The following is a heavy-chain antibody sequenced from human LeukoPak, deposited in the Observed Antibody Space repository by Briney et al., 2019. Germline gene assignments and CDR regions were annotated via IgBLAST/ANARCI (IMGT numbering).Heavy chain of an antibody. CDR3: ARRRGYDSSDYYFDY. V-gene: IGHV4-39*01. Sequence: SETLSLTCTVSGGSISSSSYYWGWIRQPPGKGLEWIGSIYYSGSTYYNPSLKSRVTISVDTSKNQFSLKLSSVTAADTAVYYCARRRGYDSSDYYFDYWGQGTLVTVSS. CDR2: IYYSGST. CDR1: GGSISSSSYY. J-gene: IGHJ4*02. D-gene: IGHD3-22*01.